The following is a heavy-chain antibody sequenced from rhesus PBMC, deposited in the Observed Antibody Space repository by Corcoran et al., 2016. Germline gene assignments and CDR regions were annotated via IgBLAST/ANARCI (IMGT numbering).Heavy chain of an antibody. D-gene: IGHD6-25*01. J-gene: IGHJ3*01. V-gene: IGHV4-80*01. Sequence: QVQLQESGPGLVKPSETLSLTCAVSGGSFSSYWWSWIRQPPGKGLEWIGENNGNSGSTNYNPPLKSQVTISKDASKNQFSLKLSSVTAADTAVYYCARYGIAAAPDDAFDFWGQGLRVTVSS. CDR1: GGSFSSYW. CDR3: ARYGIAAAPDDAFDF. CDR2: NNGNSGST.